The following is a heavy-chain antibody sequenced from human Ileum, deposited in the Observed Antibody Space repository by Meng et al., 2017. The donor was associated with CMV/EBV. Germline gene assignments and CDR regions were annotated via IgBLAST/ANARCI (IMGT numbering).Heavy chain of an antibody. J-gene: IGHJ4*02. CDR2: IKEDGSLK. CDR1: GFSFSTYW. V-gene: IGHV3-7*01. Sequence: GESLKISCVASGFSFSTYWMTWVRQAPGRGLEWVANIKEDGSLKYYVDSLKGRFTISRDNARNSLYLQMNSLRAEDTAVYYCARDGAYYDFWSGYGGFDYWGQGTLVTVSS. CDR3: ARDGAYYDFWSGYGGFDY. D-gene: IGHD3-3*01.